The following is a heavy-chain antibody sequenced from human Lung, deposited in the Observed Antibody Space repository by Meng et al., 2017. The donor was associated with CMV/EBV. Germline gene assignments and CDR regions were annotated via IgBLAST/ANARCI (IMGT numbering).Heavy chain of an antibody. Sequence: ESPKIPRAAPGFTLSSYLMSWVRQAPGKGLEWVANIKQDESEKYYVDSVKGRFTISRDNAKNSLYLQLNTLRADDTAVYYCARLPQTITRDYWGYQFDYWGQGTLVTVSS. D-gene: IGHD7-27*01. V-gene: IGHV3-7*01. CDR1: GFTLSSYL. CDR3: ARLPQTITRDYWGYQFDY. J-gene: IGHJ4*02. CDR2: IKQDESEK.